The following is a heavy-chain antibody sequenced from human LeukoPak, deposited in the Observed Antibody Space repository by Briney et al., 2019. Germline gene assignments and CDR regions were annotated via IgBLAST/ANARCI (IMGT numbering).Heavy chain of an antibody. J-gene: IGHJ3*02. CDR2: IYYSGST. CDR1: GGSISSYY. Sequence: SQTLSLTCTVSGGSISSYYWSWIRQPPGKGLEWIGYIYYSGSTNYNPSLKSRVTISVDTSKNQFSLKLSSVTAADTAVYYCARDLQGIAVAGPGAFDIWGQGTTVTVSS. D-gene: IGHD6-19*01. V-gene: IGHV4-59*01. CDR3: ARDLQGIAVAGPGAFDI.